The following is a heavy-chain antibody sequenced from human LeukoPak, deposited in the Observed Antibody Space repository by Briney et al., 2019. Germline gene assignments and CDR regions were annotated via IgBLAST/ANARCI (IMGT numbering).Heavy chain of an antibody. J-gene: IGHJ4*02. V-gene: IGHV3-23*01. CDR1: GFTFSSYA. Sequence: GGSLRLSCAASGFTFSSYAMAWVRQAPGQGLEWVSAITGSGSGGYAFYADSVKGRFTISRDNSQTTLFLQMNSLRAEDTAVYYCAKNYHSGDNYSSYFDYWGQGTLVTVSS. CDR2: ITGSGSGGYA. D-gene: IGHD3-22*01. CDR3: AKNYHSGDNYSSYFDY.